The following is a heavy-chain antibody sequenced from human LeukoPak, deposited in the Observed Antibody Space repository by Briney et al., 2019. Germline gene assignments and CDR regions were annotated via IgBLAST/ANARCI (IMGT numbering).Heavy chain of an antibody. CDR3: AKDFRIGYSAHFDY. CDR1: GFTFSGYA. V-gene: IGHV3-23*01. CDR2: ISGSGGST. J-gene: IGHJ4*02. Sequence: PGGSLRLSCAASGFTFSGYAMSWVRQAPGKGLEWVSAISGSGGSTYYADSVKGRFTISRDNSKNTLYLQMNSLRAEDTAVYYCAKDFRIGYSAHFDYWGQGALVTVSS. D-gene: IGHD2-21*01.